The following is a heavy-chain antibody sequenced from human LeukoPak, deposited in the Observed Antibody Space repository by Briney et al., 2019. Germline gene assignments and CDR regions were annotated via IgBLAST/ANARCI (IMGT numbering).Heavy chain of an antibody. J-gene: IGHJ3*02. CDR1: GYSFTNSW. CDR3: RVRGIAAAGADAFDI. D-gene: IGHD6-13*01. Sequence: GESLKISCKGSGYSFTNSWVGWVRQMPGKGLEWMGIIYPSDSDTRYSPSFQGQVTISADKSISTAYLQWSSLKASDTAMYYCRVRGIAAAGADAFDIWGQGTMVTVSS. V-gene: IGHV5-51*01. CDR2: IYPSDSDT.